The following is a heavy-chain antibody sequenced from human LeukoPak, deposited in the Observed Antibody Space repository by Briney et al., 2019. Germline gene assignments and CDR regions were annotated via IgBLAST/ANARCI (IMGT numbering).Heavy chain of an antibody. CDR2: IIPIFGTA. Sequence: SAKVSCKASGGTFSSYAISWVRQAPGQGLEWMGGIIPIFGTANYAQKFQGRVTITADESTSTAYMELSSLRSEDTAVYYCARSLRFLEWLPYDYWGQGTLVTVSS. J-gene: IGHJ4*02. CDR3: ARSLRFLEWLPYDY. CDR1: GGTFSSYA. D-gene: IGHD3-3*01. V-gene: IGHV1-69*13.